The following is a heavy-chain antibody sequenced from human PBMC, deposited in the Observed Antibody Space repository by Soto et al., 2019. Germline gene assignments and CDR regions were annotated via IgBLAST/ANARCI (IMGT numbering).Heavy chain of an antibody. Sequence: WTVCGSFIIWGVYYWCWIRQHPGKGLEWIGYIYYSGSTYYNPSLKSRVTISVDTSKNQFSLKLSSVAAADTAVYYSARILNSMEVWGKGTTVPVSS. D-gene: IGHD2-15*01. J-gene: IGHJ6*03. V-gene: IGHV4-31*02. CDR3: ARILNSMEV. CDR1: GSFIIWGVYY. CDR2: IYYSGST.